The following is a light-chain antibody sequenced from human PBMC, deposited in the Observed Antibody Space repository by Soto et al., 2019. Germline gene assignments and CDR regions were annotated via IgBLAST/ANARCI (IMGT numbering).Light chain of an antibody. CDR1: QSVGDS. CDR3: QQRSIWPLT. Sequence: EIVLTQSPGTLSLFPGERATLSCRASQSVGDSLAWYQQKPGQAPRLLLYDASNRATGIPARFSGSGSGTDFALTIRSLEPGYFAVYYCQQRSIWPLTFGGGTKVEIK. V-gene: IGKV3-11*01. CDR2: DAS. J-gene: IGKJ4*01.